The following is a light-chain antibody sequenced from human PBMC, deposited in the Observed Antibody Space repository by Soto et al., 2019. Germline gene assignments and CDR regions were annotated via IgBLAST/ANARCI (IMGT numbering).Light chain of an antibody. CDR2: GTS. CDR3: QHYDDSRT. J-gene: IGKJ1*01. CDR1: QNISSTL. V-gene: IGKV3-20*01. Sequence: EIVLTQSPGTLSLSPWERATLSCRASQNISSTLLAWYKHRPGQPPRLLIYGTSGRATGIPARFSGSGSGTDFTLTISRLEPEDFAVYYCQHYDDSRTFGPGTKVDIK.